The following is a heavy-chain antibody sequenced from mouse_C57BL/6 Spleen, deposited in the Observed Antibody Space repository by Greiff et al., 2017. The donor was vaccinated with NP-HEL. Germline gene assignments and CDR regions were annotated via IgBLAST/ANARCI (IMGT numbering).Heavy chain of an antibody. CDR3: AKWLLRSYAMDY. J-gene: IGHJ4*01. V-gene: IGHV1-22*01. Sequence: VQLQQSGPELVKPGASVKMSCKASGYTFTDYNMHWVKQSHGKSLEWIGYINPNNGGTSYNQKFKGKATLTVNKSSSTAYMELRSLTSEDSAVYYCAKWLLRSYAMDYWGQGTSVTVSS. D-gene: IGHD2-3*01. CDR1: GYTFTDYN. CDR2: INPNNGGT.